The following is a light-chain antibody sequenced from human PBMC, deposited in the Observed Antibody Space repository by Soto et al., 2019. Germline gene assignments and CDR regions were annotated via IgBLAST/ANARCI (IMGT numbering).Light chain of an antibody. J-gene: IGKJ4*01. Sequence: DIQMTQSPPSLSASVGDRVTLPCRESHSSANFLNWYQQKPGNAPKLLIYDASTLQSGGPSRFSGSGSATDFTLTITTLHPDDFSTDYCQQSNSHPPHTFGGGTKVDIK. CDR1: HSSANF. CDR2: DAS. V-gene: IGKV1-39*01. CDR3: QQSNSHPPHT.